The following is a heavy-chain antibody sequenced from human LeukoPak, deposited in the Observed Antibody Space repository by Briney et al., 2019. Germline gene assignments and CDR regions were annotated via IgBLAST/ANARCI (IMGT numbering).Heavy chain of an antibody. CDR3: AREFFVKVPPARITYFDY. J-gene: IGHJ4*02. CDR1: GFTFSSLP. Sequence: GGSLRLSCAASGFTFSSLPMHWVRQAPGKGLEWVAVISNGGGSTKYYADSVKGRFTISRDNSMNTLYLQMNSLRADDTAVYYCAREFFVKVPPARITYFDYWGQGTLVTVSS. V-gene: IGHV3-30-3*01. D-gene: IGHD2-2*01. CDR2: ISNGGGSTK.